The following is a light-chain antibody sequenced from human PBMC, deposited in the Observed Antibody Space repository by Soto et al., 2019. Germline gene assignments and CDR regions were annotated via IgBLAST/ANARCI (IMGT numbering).Light chain of an antibody. CDR1: HSISTN. CDR2: GAS. Sequence: EILITQSPATRSRSPVERASLPCMASHSISTNLAWYQQKPGQAPRLLIYGASTRATGIPARFSGSGSETEFTLTISSLQSEDFAVYYCQQYSNWPRTFGQGTKVDNK. CDR3: QQYSNWPRT. J-gene: IGKJ1*01. V-gene: IGKV3-15*01.